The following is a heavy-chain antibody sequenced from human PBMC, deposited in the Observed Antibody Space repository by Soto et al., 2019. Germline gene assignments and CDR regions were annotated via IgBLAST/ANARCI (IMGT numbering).Heavy chain of an antibody. V-gene: IGHV1-3*01. Sequence: ASVKVTCKASGYTFTSYGIHWVRQAPGQRLEWMGWLNAANGDTKYSPKFQGRVTITRDTSASTAYMELSSLRSEDTAVYYCVRRHVSATGIDWFDPWGQGTLVTVSS. CDR3: VRRHVSATGIDWFDP. CDR1: GYTFTSYG. J-gene: IGHJ5*02. D-gene: IGHD6-13*01. CDR2: LNAANGDT.